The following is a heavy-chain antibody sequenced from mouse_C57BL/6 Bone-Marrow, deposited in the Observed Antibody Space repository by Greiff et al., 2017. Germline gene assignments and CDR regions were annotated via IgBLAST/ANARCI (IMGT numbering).Heavy chain of an antibody. Sequence: QVQLQQPGAELVRPGSSVKLSCKASGYTFTSYWMDWVKQRPGQGLEWIGNIYPSDSETHYNQKFKDKATLTVDKSSSTAYMQLSSLTSEDSAVYYRARGDYYGSSAFDYWGQGTTLTVSS. J-gene: IGHJ2*01. CDR2: IYPSDSET. V-gene: IGHV1-61*01. D-gene: IGHD1-1*01. CDR3: ARGDYYGSSAFDY. CDR1: GYTFTSYW.